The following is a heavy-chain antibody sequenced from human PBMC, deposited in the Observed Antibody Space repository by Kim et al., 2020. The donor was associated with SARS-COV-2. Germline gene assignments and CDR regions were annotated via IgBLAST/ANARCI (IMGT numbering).Heavy chain of an antibody. CDR2: IYPGDSDT. CDR1: GFTFTRDW. D-gene: IGHD3-10*01. Sequence: GESLKISCKGSGFTFTRDWIGWVRQMPGKGLEWMGIIYPGDSDTRYSPSFQGQVTISADKSISTAYLQWSSLKASDTAMYYCASHSNYYGSGRYLDYWGQGTLVTVSS. J-gene: IGHJ4*02. V-gene: IGHV5-51*01. CDR3: ASHSNYYGSGRYLDY.